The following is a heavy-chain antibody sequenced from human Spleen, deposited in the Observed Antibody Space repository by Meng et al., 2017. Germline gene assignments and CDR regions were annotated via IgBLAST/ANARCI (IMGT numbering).Heavy chain of an antibody. CDR3: AAYSGSYYVHFQF. J-gene: IGHJ1*01. CDR2: ISSSGSTI. CDR1: GFTFSSYE. V-gene: IGHV3-48*03. D-gene: IGHD1-26*01. Sequence: GESLKISCAASGFTFSSYEMNWVRQAPGKGLEWVSYISSSGSTIYYADSVKGRFTISRDNAKNSLYLQMNSLRVEDTAVYYCAAYSGSYYVHFQFWGQGTLVTVSS.